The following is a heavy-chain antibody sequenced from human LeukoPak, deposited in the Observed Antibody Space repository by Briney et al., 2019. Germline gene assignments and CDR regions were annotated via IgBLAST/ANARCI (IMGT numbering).Heavy chain of an antibody. J-gene: IGHJ4*02. CDR1: GGTFSSYA. CDR2: IIPIFGTA. CDR3: ARAEFGDFDY. D-gene: IGHD3-10*01. V-gene: IGHV1-69*05. Sequence: ASVKVSCKASGGTFSSYAISWVRQAPGQGLEWMGGIIPIFGTANYAQKFQGRVTMTRDTSISTAYMELSRLRSDDTAVYYCARAEFGDFDYWGQGTLVTVSS.